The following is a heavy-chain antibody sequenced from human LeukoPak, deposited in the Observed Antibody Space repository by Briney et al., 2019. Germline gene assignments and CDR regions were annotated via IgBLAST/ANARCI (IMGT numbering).Heavy chain of an antibody. J-gene: IGHJ4*02. CDR1: GGTFSSYA. CDR2: IIPIFGTA. Sequence: SVKVSCKASGGTFSSYAISWVRQAPGQGLEWTGGIIPIFGTANYAQKFQGRVTITADESTSKAYMELSSLRSEETAVYYCAREKTTVVRYYFDYWGQGTLVTVSS. CDR3: AREKTTVVRYYFDY. D-gene: IGHD4-23*01. V-gene: IGHV1-69*13.